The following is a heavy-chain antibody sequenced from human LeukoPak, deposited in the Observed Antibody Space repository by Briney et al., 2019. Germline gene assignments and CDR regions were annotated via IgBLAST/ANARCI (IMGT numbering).Heavy chain of an antibody. CDR2: IKQDGSEK. Sequence: GGSLRLSCAASGFTFSSYWMSWVRQAPGKGLEWVANIKQDGSEKYYVDSVKGRFTISRDNAKSSLYLQMNSLRAEDTAVYYCARDGGYLWFGGSRGYYFDYWGQGTLVTVSS. J-gene: IGHJ4*02. V-gene: IGHV3-7*03. CDR3: ARDGGYLWFGGSRGYYFDY. CDR1: GFTFSSYW. D-gene: IGHD3-10*01.